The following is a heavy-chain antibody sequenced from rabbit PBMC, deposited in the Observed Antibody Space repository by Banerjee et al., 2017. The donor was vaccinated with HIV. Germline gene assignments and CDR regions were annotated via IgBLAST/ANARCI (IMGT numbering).Heavy chain of an antibody. CDR1: GFSFSGSYW. V-gene: IGHV1S43*01. CDR2: IDPDYGST. Sequence: QEQLEESGGDLVKPEGSLTLTCTASGFSFSGSYWICWVRQAPGKGLEWIGYIDPDYGSTDYASWVNGRFTISRSTSLNTVDLKMTSLTAADTATYFCARGRIYGYAGYAYANGFNLWGPGTLVTVS. CDR3: ARGRIYGYAGYAYANGFNL. J-gene: IGHJ4*01. D-gene: IGHD6-1*01.